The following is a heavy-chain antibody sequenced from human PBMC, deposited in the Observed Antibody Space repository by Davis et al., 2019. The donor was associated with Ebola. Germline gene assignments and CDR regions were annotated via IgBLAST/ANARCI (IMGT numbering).Heavy chain of an antibody. J-gene: IGHJ6*02. V-gene: IGHV1-18*04. CDR3: ARMAAAGTKLDV. CDR1: GYTFTSYG. D-gene: IGHD6-13*01. CDR2: ISTYNGNT. Sequence: AASVKVSCKASGYTFTSYGISWVRQAPRQGLEWMGWISTYNGNTNFAQKPQGRVTMTTGTSTSSAYMELRSLRSDDTAVYYCARMAAAGTKLDVWGQGTTVTVSS.